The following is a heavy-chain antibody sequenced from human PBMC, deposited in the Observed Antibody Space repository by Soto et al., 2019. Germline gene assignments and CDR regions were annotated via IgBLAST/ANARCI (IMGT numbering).Heavy chain of an antibody. J-gene: IGHJ3*02. CDR2: ISSSSSYI. CDR1: GFTFSSYS. D-gene: IGHD5-12*01. V-gene: IGHV3-21*01. Sequence: EVQLVESGGGLVKPGGSLRLSCAASGFTFSSYSMNWVRQAPGKGLEWVSSISSSSSYIYYADSVKGRFTISRDNAKNSLYLQMSSLRAEDTAVYYCASGRPRGPTTDAFDIWGQGTMVTVSS. CDR3: ASGRPRGPTTDAFDI.